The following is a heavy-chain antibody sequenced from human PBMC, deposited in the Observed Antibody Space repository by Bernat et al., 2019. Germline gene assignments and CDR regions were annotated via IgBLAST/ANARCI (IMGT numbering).Heavy chain of an antibody. Sequence: EVQLLESGGGLVQPGGSLRLSCAASGFTFSSYAMSWVRQAPGKGLEWVGRIKSKTDGGTTDYAAPVEGRFTISRDDSKNTLYLQMNSLKTEDTAVYYCTTENCYGSGLPRWDAIDMWGQGTMVTVS. V-gene: IGHV3-15*01. CDR3: TTENCYGSGLPRWDAIDM. CDR1: GFTFSSYA. J-gene: IGHJ3*02. CDR2: IKSKTDGGTT. D-gene: IGHD3-10*01.